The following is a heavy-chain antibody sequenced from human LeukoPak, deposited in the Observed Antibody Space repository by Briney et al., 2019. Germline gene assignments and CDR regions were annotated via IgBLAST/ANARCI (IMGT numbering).Heavy chain of an antibody. V-gene: IGHV4-61*02. CDR3: ARHSSGYSSGWPFDY. Sequence: SETLSLTCTVSGGSISSGSYYWSWIRQPAGKGLEWIGRIYTSGSTNYNPSLKSRVTISVDTSKNQFSLKLSSVTAADTAVYYCARHSSGYSSGWPFDYWGQGTLVTVSS. J-gene: IGHJ4*02. CDR2: IYTSGST. D-gene: IGHD6-19*01. CDR1: GGSISSGSYY.